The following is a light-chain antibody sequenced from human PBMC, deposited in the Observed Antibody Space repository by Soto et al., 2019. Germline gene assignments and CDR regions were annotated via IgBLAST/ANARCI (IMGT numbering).Light chain of an antibody. CDR2: AAS. CDR1: QSISSY. J-gene: IGKJ2*02. V-gene: IGKV1-39*01. Sequence: DIQMTQSPSSLSASVGDRVTITCRASQSISSYLNWYQQKPGKAPKVLIYAASSLQSGLPSRLRGSRSVTDFTLTIRRLQPEEFPNYYCQKSYSTPRTFGQGTNLEIK. CDR3: QKSYSTPRT.